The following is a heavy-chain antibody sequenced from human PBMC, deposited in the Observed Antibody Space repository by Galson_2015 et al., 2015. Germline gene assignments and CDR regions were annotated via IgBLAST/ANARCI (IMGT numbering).Heavy chain of an antibody. CDR3: ARSLGVSPDASDY. CDR2: IYYSGST. Sequence: LSLTCTVSGGSISSSSYYWGWIRQPPGKGLEWIGSIYYSGSTYYNPSLKSRVTISVDTSKNQFSLKLSSVTAADTAVYYCARSLGVSPDASDYWGQGTLVTVSS. V-gene: IGHV4-39*07. D-gene: IGHD3-16*01. CDR1: GGSISSSSYY. J-gene: IGHJ4*02.